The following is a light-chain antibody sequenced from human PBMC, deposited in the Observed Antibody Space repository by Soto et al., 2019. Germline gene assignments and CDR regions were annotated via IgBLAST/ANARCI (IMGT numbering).Light chain of an antibody. V-gene: IGKV3-20*01. CDR1: QSVNSLY. Sequence: EIALTQSPGTLSLSPGERATLSCRASQSVNSLYLAWYQQKPGQAPRLLIYGASSRATGIPDRFSGSGSGTAFTLTSSRLEAEDFELYYCQCCSASQTFGGGTKVEIK. CDR3: QCCSASQT. J-gene: IGKJ4*01. CDR2: GAS.